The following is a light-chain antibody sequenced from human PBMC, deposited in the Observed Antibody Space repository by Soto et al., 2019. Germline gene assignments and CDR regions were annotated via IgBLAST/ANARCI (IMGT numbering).Light chain of an antibody. J-gene: IGKJ4*01. CDR1: QSISTW. CDR2: KAS. CDR3: QQYNTYPLT. V-gene: IGKV1-5*03. Sequence: DIQMTQSPSTLSVSVGDRVTITCRASQSISTWLAWYQQKPGKAPKLLIYKASSLESGVPSRFSGSGSGTEFTLTISSLQPDDFATYYCQQYNTYPLTFGGGTTVEIK.